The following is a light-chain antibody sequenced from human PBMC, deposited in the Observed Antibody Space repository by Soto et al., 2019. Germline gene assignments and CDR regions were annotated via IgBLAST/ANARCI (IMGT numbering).Light chain of an antibody. CDR1: SGHSSYA. CDR3: QTWGTGIRV. J-gene: IGLJ2*01. V-gene: IGLV4-69*01. CDR2: LNSDGSH. Sequence: QTVVTQSPSASASLGASVKLTCTLSSGHSSYAIAWHQQQPGKGPRYLMKLNSDGSHSKGDGIPDRFSGSSSGAERYLTIARLQSEDEADYYCQTWGTGIRVFGGGTQLAVL.